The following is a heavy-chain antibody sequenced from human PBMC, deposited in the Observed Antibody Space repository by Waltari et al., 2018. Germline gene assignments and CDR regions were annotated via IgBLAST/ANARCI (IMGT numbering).Heavy chain of an antibody. CDR1: GGSISSSSYY. CDR2: IYYSGST. Sequence: QLQLQESGPGLVKPSETLSLTCTVSGGSISSSSYYWGWIRQPPGKGLEWIGSIYYSGSTYYNPSLKSRVTISVDTSKNQFSLKLSSVTAADTAVYYCARSGWELLRFAFDIWGQGTMVTVSS. V-gene: IGHV4-39*07. CDR3: ARSGWELLRFAFDI. J-gene: IGHJ3*02. D-gene: IGHD1-26*01.